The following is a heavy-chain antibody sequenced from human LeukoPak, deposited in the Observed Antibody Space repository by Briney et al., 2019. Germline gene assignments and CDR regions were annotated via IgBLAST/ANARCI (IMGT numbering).Heavy chain of an antibody. CDR3: ARGRAARGFSY. J-gene: IGHJ4*02. CDR2: INHSGAT. V-gene: IGHV4-34*01. D-gene: IGHD6-13*01. CDR1: GGSFSGYY. Sequence: SETLSLTCAVYGGSFSGYYWNWIRQPPGKGLEWIGEINHSGATNYNPSLKSRVTISVDTSKNQFSLKLSSVTAADTAVYYCARGRAARGFSYWGQGTLVTVSS.